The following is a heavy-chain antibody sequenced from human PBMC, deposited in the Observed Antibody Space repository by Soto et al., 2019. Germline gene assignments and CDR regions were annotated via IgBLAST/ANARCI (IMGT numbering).Heavy chain of an antibody. Sequence: QVQLQQWGAGLLKPSETLSLTCAVYGGSFSGYYWSWIRQPPGKGLEWIGEINHSGSTNYNPSLKSRVTISIDTSKNQFSLKLSSVTAADTAVYYCAWTRKDISGWYEDYWGQGTLVTVSS. CDR2: INHSGST. CDR1: GGSFSGYY. D-gene: IGHD6-19*01. J-gene: IGHJ4*02. CDR3: AWTRKDISGWYEDY. V-gene: IGHV4-34*01.